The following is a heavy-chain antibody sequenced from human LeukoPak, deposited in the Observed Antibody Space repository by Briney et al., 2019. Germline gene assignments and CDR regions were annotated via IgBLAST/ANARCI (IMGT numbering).Heavy chain of an antibody. CDR2: FDHTGST. J-gene: IGHJ6*03. D-gene: IGHD6-13*01. Sequence: SETLSLTGRVSDDSITMYYWTWIRQPPGRGLGWIGYFDHTGSTYFTPSLNGGVSLSRDTTQKLFSLRLCSVTAPGTAVFFCARGRVSSSTWYSTYYYYFYMDLWGKGTTVTVSS. V-gene: IGHV4-59*13. CDR1: DDSITMYY. CDR3: ARGRVSSSTWYSTYYYYFYMDL.